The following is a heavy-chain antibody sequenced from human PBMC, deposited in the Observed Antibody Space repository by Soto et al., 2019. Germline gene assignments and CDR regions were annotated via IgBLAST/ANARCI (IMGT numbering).Heavy chain of an antibody. CDR3: AKDHPFDY. J-gene: IGHJ4*02. V-gene: IGHV3-30*18. CDR1: GFTFSSYG. Sequence: QVQLAESGGGVVQPGRSLRLSCAASGFTFSSYGMHWVRQAPGKGLEWVAVISYDGSNKYYADSVKGRFTISRDNSKNTLYLQMNSLRAEDTAVYYCAKDHPFDYWGQGTLVTVSS. CDR2: ISYDGSNK.